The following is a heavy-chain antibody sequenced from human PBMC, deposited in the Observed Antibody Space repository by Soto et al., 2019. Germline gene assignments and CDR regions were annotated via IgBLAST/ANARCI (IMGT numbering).Heavy chain of an antibody. CDR3: ATDRGWRHWLHP. CDR2: IYYSGNT. D-gene: IGHD3-10*01. V-gene: IGHV4-38-2*02. CDR1: GYSISSGYY. J-gene: IGHJ5*02. Sequence: SETLSLTCGVSGYSISSGYYWGWIRQPPGKGLEWIGSIYYSGNTYYNPSLRSRVTMSVDMSKNQFSLRLSSVTAADTAVYFCATDRGWRHWLHPWGQGTLVTVST.